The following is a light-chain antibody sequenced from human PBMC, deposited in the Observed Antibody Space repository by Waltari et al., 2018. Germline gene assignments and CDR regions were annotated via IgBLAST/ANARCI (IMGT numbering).Light chain of an antibody. J-gene: IGLJ3*02. Sequence: QSVLTQPPSVSAAPGQKVTISCSGSGSNIGNNYVSWYQQLPGTAPKLLIYENNKRPSGIPDLFSASKAGTSATLGITGLQTGDEADYYCATWDSSLSGVFGGGTKLTVL. V-gene: IGLV1-51*02. CDR2: ENN. CDR3: ATWDSSLSGV. CDR1: GSNIGNNY.